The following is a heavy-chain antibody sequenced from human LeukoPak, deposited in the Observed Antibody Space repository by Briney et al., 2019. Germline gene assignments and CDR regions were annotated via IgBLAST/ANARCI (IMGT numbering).Heavy chain of an antibody. J-gene: IGHJ4*02. D-gene: IGHD2-15*01. V-gene: IGHV3-73*01. CDR3: TRDGGSWSHLDS. Sequence: GGSLRLSCAASGFTFSGCAMHWVRQASGKGLEWVGRIETNAKNYATAYSASVKGGFIISRDESKNTAYLQMNSLNTDDTAVYYCTRDGGSWSHLDSWGQGTLVTVSS. CDR2: IETNAKNYAT. CDR1: GFTFSGCA.